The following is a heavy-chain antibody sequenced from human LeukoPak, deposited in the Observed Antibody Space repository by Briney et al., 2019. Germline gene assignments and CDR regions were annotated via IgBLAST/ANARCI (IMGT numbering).Heavy chain of an antibody. CDR3: ARDRLRLGELSFRDC. CDR2: ISYDGSNK. V-gene: IGHV3-30*03. CDR1: GFNFSTYG. Sequence: PGGSLRLSCEASGFNFSTYGMHWVRQGPGKGLEWVAVISYDGSNKYYADSVKGRFTISRDNSKNTLYLQMNSLRAEDTAVYYCARDRLRLGELSFRDCWGQGTLVTVSS. D-gene: IGHD3-16*02. J-gene: IGHJ4*02.